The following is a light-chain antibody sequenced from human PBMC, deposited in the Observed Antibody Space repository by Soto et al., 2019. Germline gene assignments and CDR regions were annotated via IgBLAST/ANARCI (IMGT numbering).Light chain of an antibody. J-gene: IGKJ1*01. Sequence: DIVMTQSPDSLAVSLGERATINCKSSQSLLHLAWYQQKPGQPPKLLIYWASTRESGVPDRFSGIASGTDFTLTISSLQAEDEAIYYCQQYYTTPVTFGQGTKVELK. CDR3: QQYYTTPVT. CDR2: WAS. CDR1: QSLLH. V-gene: IGKV4-1*01.